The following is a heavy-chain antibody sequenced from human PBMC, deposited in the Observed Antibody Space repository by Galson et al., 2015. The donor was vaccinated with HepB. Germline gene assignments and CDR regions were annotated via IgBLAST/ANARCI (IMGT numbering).Heavy chain of an antibody. CDR1: GFTFNIYV. CDR3: LPVTVVSV. J-gene: IGHJ3*01. D-gene: IGHD2-21*02. CDR2: ISGSGDVT. Sequence: SLRLSCAASGFTFNIYVLTWVRQAPGKGLEWVSGISGSGDVTIYADSVKGRFTVSRDNSKNTLYLQMNSLRADDTAIYYCLPVTVVSVWGQGAMVTVSS. V-gene: IGHV3-23*01.